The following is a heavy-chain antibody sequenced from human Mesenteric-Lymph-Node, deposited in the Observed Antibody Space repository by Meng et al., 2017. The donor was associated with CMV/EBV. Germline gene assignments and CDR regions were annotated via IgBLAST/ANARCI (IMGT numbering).Heavy chain of an antibody. J-gene: IGHJ4*02. D-gene: IGHD6-19*01. CDR1: GYTLSNYG. CDR3: ARSGDSGWYPY. CDR2: ISPYNTNT. V-gene: IGHV1-18*01. Sequence: ASVKVSCKASGYTLSNYGITWVRQAPGQGLEWMGWISPYNTNTNYAQKLQGRVTMTTDTSTSTVYMELRSLTSDDAAVYYCARSGDSGWYPYWGQGTLVTVSS.